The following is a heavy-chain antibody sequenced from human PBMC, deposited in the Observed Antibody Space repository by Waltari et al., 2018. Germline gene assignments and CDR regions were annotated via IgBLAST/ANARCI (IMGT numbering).Heavy chain of an antibody. J-gene: IGHJ3*02. CDR2: IYYSGST. CDR1: GGSISSSSYY. D-gene: IGHD7-27*01. CDR3: ARRSWGYAFDI. V-gene: IGHV4-39*07. Sequence: QLQLQESGPGLVKPSETLSLTCTVSGGSISSSSYYWGWIRQPPGKGLEWIGSIYYSGSTYYNPSLKSRVTISVDTSKNQFSLKLSSVTAADTAVYYCARRSWGYAFDIWGQGTMVTVSS.